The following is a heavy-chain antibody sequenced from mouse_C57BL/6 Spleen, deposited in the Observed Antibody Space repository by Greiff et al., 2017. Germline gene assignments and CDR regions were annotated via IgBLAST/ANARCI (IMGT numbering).Heavy chain of an antibody. D-gene: IGHD2-2*01. V-gene: IGHV1-5*01. J-gene: IGHJ3*01. CDR2: IYPGNSDT. Sequence: EVQLQQSGTVLARPGASVKMSCKTSGYTFTSYWMNWVKQRPGQGLEWIGAIYPGNSDTSYNQKFKGKAKLTAVTSASTAYMELSSLTNEDSAVYYCTIGYDDGGFAYWGQGTLVTVSA. CDR3: TIGYDDGGFAY. CDR1: GYTFTSYW.